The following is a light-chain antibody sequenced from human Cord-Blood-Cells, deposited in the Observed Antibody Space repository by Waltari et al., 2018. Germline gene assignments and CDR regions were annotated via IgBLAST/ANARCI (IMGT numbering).Light chain of an antibody. V-gene: IGLV2-14*01. CDR2: DVS. Sequence: QSALTQPASVSGSPGQSITISCTGTSSDVGGYNYVSWYHQHPGKAPKLMIYDVSKRPSGVSIRFSGSKTGNTASLTISGLQAGDEADYYCSSYTSSSTFVFGTGTKVTVL. CDR1: SSDVGGYNY. J-gene: IGLJ1*01. CDR3: SSYTSSSTFV.